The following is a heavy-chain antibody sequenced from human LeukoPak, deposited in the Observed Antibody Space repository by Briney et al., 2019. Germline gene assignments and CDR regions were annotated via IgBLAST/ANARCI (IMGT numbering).Heavy chain of an antibody. CDR3: ARVAADSNGWYQFDS. CDR1: GFTVRSNN. J-gene: IGHJ4*02. V-gene: IGHV3-66*01. CDR2: IKSAGGT. Sequence: GSLTLSCAASGFTVRSNNMGWVRQAPGKGLEWVSFIKSAGGTNFAVPVKGKFTMSRENSKNTLYLQMNSLRAENTAVYYCARVAADSNGWYQFDSWGQGTLVTVSS. D-gene: IGHD6-19*01.